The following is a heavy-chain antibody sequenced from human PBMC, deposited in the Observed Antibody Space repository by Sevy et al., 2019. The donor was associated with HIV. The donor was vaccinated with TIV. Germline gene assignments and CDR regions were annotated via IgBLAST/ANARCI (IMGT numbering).Heavy chain of an antibody. Sequence: LSLTCAASGFTFSSYSMNWVRQAPGKGLEWVSYISSSSSTIYYADSVKGRFTISRDNAKNSLYLQMNSLRAEDTAVYYCARDDSSSGDAFDIWGQGTMVTVSS. V-gene: IGHV3-48*01. CDR1: GFTFSSYS. CDR3: ARDDSSSGDAFDI. CDR2: ISSSSSTI. D-gene: IGHD6-6*01. J-gene: IGHJ3*02.